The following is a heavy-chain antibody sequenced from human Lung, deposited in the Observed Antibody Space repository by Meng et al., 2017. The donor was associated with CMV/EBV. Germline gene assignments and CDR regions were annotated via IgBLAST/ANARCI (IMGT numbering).Heavy chain of an antibody. CDR2: INHSGRT. V-gene: IGHV4-34*01. CDR1: FRGYY. CDR3: ARRRVLITIFGVVLDRSFDY. J-gene: IGHJ4*02. D-gene: IGHD3-3*01. Sequence: FRGYYCSWIRPPPGRGLEWIGDINHSGRTNYSPSLKGRVTLSVDTSKNQFSLKLSSVTAADTAVYYCARRRVLITIFGVVLDRSFDYWGQGTLVTVSS.